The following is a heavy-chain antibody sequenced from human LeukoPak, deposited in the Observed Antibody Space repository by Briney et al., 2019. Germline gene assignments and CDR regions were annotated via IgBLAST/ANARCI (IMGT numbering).Heavy chain of an antibody. CDR1: GGSISNTNYY. CDR3: AKDQPPLWIVVVTAPDDY. Sequence: PSETLSLTCFVSGGSISNTNYYWAWIRQPPGKGLEYIGSIYHNGRTYYNPSLTSRVTMSVDTSKSQFSLKLSSVTAADTAVYYCAKDQPPLWIVVVTAPDDYWGQGTLVTVSS. V-gene: IGHV4-39*07. J-gene: IGHJ4*02. CDR2: IYHNGRT. D-gene: IGHD2-21*02.